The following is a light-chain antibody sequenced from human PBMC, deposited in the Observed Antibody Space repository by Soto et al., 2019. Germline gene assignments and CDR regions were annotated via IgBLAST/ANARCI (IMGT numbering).Light chain of an antibody. CDR2: KAS. J-gene: IGKJ1*01. Sequence: DLQMTQSPSTLSASVGDRVTITCRASQSIRTWLAWYQQKPGKAPNLLIYKASSLESGVPSRFSGSGSGTEFTLTISSLQPDDFATYYCQQYNSYWTFGQGTKVEIK. V-gene: IGKV1-5*03. CDR1: QSIRTW. CDR3: QQYNSYWT.